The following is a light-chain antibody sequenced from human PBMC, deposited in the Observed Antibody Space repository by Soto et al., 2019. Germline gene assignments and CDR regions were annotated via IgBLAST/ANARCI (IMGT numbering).Light chain of an antibody. CDR3: AVWDDSLSGWV. CDR1: RTNIGNNY. V-gene: IGLV1-47*02. CDR2: SNN. J-gene: IGLJ3*02. Sequence: QSVLTQPPSVSAAPGQKVTISCSGSRTNIGNNYLYWYQQLPGTAPKLLIYSNNQRASGVPDRFSGSKSGTSASLAISGLRSEDEADYYCAVWDDSLSGWVFGGGTKVTVL.